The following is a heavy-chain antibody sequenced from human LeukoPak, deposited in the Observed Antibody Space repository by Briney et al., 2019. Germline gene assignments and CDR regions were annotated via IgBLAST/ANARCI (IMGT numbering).Heavy chain of an antibody. CDR1: GGSISTYY. Sequence: NPSETLSLTCTVSGGSISTYYWSWIRQPPGKGLEWIGFIYYSGSTSYNPSLKSRVTMSVDTSKNQFSLNLNSVTAADTAVYYCARDRGGAYMDVWGKGTTVTVSS. J-gene: IGHJ6*04. CDR2: IYYSGST. D-gene: IGHD2-15*01. CDR3: ARDRGGAYMDV. V-gene: IGHV4-59*01.